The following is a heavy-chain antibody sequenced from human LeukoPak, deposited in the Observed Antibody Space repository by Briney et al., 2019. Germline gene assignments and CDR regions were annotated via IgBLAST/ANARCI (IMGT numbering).Heavy chain of an antibody. V-gene: IGHV1-58*02. J-gene: IGHJ4*02. CDR3: AAADEAADGDSFDY. D-gene: IGHD4-17*01. Sequence: GASVKVSCKASGFTFTSYAMQWVRQARGQRLEWIGWIVVGSGNTNYAQKFQERVTITRDMSTSTAYMELSSLRSEDTAVYYCAAADEAADGDSFDYWGQGTLVTVSS. CDR1: GFTFTSYA. CDR2: IVVGSGNT.